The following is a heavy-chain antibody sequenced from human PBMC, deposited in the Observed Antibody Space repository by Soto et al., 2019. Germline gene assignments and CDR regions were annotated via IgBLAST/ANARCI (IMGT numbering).Heavy chain of an antibody. CDR3: ARRYGTTFDY. CDR2: NYYSGST. Sequence: TLSLTCTVSGGSISSYYWSWIRQPPGKGLEWIGYNYYSGSTNYNPSLKSRVTISVDTSKNQFSLKLSSVTAADTAVYYCARRYGTTFDYWGQGTLVTVSS. D-gene: IGHD1-7*01. J-gene: IGHJ4*02. CDR1: GGSISSYY. V-gene: IGHV4-59*01.